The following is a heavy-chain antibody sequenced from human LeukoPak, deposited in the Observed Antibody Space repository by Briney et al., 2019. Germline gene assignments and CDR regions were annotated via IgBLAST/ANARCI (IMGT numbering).Heavy chain of an antibody. Sequence: GGSLRLSCVTSGFSFSNYVMSWVRQAPGEGLEWVSAISPSSGGIYYANSVKARFTISRDSSKNTLYLEMNGLRTEDTAVYYCAKASSSSRPYYFDYWGQGILVTVSS. CDR3: AKASSSSRPYYFDY. V-gene: IGHV3-23*01. D-gene: IGHD6-6*01. CDR1: GFSFSNYV. J-gene: IGHJ4*02. CDR2: ISPSSGGI.